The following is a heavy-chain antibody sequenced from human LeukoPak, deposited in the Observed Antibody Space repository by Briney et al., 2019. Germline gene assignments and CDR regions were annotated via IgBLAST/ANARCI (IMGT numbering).Heavy chain of an antibody. D-gene: IGHD3-3*01. J-gene: IGHJ4*02. CDR3: TRDFDFSSAI. CDR1: GFTVSNNY. Sequence: GGSLRLSCVVSGFTVSNNYMSWVRQAPRKGLEWVSLIYSGGSTYYADSVKGRFTISRDNSKNTVYLQMNSLRAEDTAVYYCTRDFDFSSAIWGQGTLVTVSS. V-gene: IGHV3-66*01. CDR2: IYSGGST.